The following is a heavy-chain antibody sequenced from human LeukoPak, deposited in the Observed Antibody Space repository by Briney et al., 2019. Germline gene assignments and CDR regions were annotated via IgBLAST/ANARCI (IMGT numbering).Heavy chain of an antibody. CDR1: GGSFSGYY. CDR3: ARRGNGDFETAFDP. D-gene: IGHD4-17*01. J-gene: IGHJ5*02. CDR2: INHSGST. V-gene: IGHV4-34*01. Sequence: SETLSLTCAVYGGSFSGYYWSWIRQPPGKGLEWIGEINHSGSTNYNPSLKSRVTISVDTSRNQFSPKLSSVTAADTAVYYCARRGNGDFETAFDPWGQGTLVTVSS.